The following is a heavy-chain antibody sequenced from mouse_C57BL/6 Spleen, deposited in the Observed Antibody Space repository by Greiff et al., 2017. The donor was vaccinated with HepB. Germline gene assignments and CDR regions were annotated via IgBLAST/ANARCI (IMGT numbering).Heavy chain of an antibody. V-gene: IGHV1-64*01. CDR3: ARRGLGGGAMDY. Sequence: QVQLQQPGAELVKPGASVKLSCKASGYTFTSYWMHWVKQRPGQGLEWIGMIHPNSGSTNYNEKFKSKATLTVDKSSSTAYMQLSSLTSEDSAVYDCARRGLGGGAMDYWGQGTSVTVSS. CDR1: GYTFTSYW. J-gene: IGHJ4*01. CDR2: IHPNSGST. D-gene: IGHD3-1*01.